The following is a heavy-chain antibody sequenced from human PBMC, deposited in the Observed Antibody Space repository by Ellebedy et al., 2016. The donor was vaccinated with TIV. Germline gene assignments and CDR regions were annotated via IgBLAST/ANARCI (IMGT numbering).Heavy chain of an antibody. CDR3: ARGEGWIDN. Sequence: AGSLRLSXAASGFTFSSYGMHWVRQAPGKGLEWVANIKEDGSEKYYVDSVKGRFTISRDNAKNSLYLQMNSLRAEDTAVYFCARGEGWIDNWGQGTLVTVSS. J-gene: IGHJ4*02. CDR1: GFTFSSYG. D-gene: IGHD5-24*01. V-gene: IGHV3-7*04. CDR2: IKEDGSEK.